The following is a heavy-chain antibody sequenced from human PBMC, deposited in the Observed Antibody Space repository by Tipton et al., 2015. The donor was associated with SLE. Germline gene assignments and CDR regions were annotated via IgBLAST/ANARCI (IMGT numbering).Heavy chain of an antibody. CDR3: ASSIKSYCSGGSCLDY. Sequence: TLSLTCAVSGYSISSGYYWGWLRQPPGKGLEWIGYIYTSGSTNYNPSLKSRVTISVDTSKNQFSLKLSSVTAADTAVYYCASSIKSYCSGGSCLDYWGQGTLVTVSS. CDR1: GYSISSGYY. V-gene: IGHV4-38-2*01. CDR2: IYTSGST. J-gene: IGHJ4*02. D-gene: IGHD2-15*01.